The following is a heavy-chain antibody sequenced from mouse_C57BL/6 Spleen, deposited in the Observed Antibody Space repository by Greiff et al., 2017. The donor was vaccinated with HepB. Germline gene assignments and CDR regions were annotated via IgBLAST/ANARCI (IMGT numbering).Heavy chain of an antibody. CDR3: VAGDYYGSSYVDY. D-gene: IGHD1-1*01. Sequence: VQLLQSGAELVRPGTSVKVSCKASGYAFTNYLIEWVKQRPGQGLEWIGVINPGSGGTNYNEKFKGKATLTADKSSSTAYMQLSSLTSEDSAVYFCVAGDYYGSSYVDYWGQGTTLTVSS. V-gene: IGHV1-54*01. J-gene: IGHJ2*01. CDR2: INPGSGGT. CDR1: GYAFTNYL.